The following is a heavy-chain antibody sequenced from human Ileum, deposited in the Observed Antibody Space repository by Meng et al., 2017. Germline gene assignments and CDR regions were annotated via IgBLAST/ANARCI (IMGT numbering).Heavy chain of an antibody. D-gene: IGHD4-17*01. V-gene: IGHV1-18*01. CDR1: GYTFTSYG. Sequence: ASVKVSCKASGYTFTSYGISWVRQAPGQGLEWMGWISAYNGNTNYAQKLQGRVTMTTDTSTSTAYMELRSLRSDDTAVYYCARDRDYGDYVGYYYYYGMDVWGQGTTVTVSS. CDR2: ISAYNGNT. J-gene: IGHJ6*02. CDR3: ARDRDYGDYVGYYYYYGMDV.